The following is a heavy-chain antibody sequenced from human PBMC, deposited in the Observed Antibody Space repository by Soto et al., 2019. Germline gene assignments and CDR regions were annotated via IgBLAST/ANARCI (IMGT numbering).Heavy chain of an antibody. D-gene: IGHD3-16*01. CDR2: INQDGSEK. CDR1: GLTFSSYW. CDR3: ARGGCAWHEGAY. V-gene: IGHV3-7*01. J-gene: IGHJ4*02. Sequence: EVQLVESGGGLVQPGGSLRLSCAASGLTFSSYWMTWVRQAPGKGLEWVANINQDGSEKYYVDSVKGRFTISRDNAKNSLYLQMNSLRAEDTAVYYCARGGCAWHEGAYWGEGTLVTVSS.